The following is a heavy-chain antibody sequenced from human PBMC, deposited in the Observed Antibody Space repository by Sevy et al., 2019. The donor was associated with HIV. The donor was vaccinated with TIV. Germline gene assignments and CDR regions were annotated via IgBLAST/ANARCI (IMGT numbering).Heavy chain of an antibody. CDR1: GFTFRMYA. V-gene: IGHV3-23*01. Sequence: GGSLRLSCAASGFTFRMYAMSWVRQAPGKGLEWVSGISGGGGTTYYADSVKGRFTISRDNSKNTMFLQVNSLRAEDTAVYYCAKVGYCSITSCYSIYYGMDVWGHGTTVTVSS. CDR3: AKVGYCSITSCYSIYYGMDV. J-gene: IGHJ6*02. CDR2: ISGGGGTT. D-gene: IGHD2-2*02.